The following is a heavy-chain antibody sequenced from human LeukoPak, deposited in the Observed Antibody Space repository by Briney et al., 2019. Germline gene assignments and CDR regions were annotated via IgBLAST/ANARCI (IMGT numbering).Heavy chain of an antibody. CDR2: IKQDGSEK. D-gene: IGHD3-10*01. CDR3: ARERITYYFGSGGYYFDY. Sequence: GGSLRLSCVASAFTFGSSWMSWVRQAPGKGLEWAANIKQDGSEKYYVDSVKGRFTISRDTAKNSLFLQMNSLRVEDTAVYYCARERITYYFGSGGYYFDYWGQGTLVTVSS. CDR1: AFTFGSSW. V-gene: IGHV3-7*01. J-gene: IGHJ4*02.